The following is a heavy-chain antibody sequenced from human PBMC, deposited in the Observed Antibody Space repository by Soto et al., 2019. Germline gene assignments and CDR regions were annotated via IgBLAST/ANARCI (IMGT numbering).Heavy chain of an antibody. J-gene: IGHJ6*03. Sequence: PSETLSLTCTVSGGSISSYYWSWIRQPPGKGLEWIGYIYYSGSTNYNPSLKSRVTISVDTSKNQFSLKLSSVTAADTAVYYCARGSQFYRPYGDYNYYYYYMDVWGKGTRVTVAS. D-gene: IGHD4-17*01. V-gene: IGHV4-59*01. CDR2: IYYSGST. CDR3: ARGSQFYRPYGDYNYYYYYMDV. CDR1: GGSISSYY.